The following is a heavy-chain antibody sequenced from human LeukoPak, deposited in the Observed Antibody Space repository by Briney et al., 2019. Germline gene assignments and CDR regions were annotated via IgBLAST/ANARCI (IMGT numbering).Heavy chain of an antibody. CDR2: ISSSSSYI. V-gene: IGHV3-11*06. D-gene: IGHD3-22*01. Sequence: PGGSLRLSCAASGFTFSDYYMSWIRQAPGKGLEWVSSISSSSSYIYYADSVKGRFTISRDNAKNSLYLQMNSLRAEDTAVYYCARGDYYDSSGYGYWGQGTLVTVSS. CDR3: ARGDYYDSSGYGY. J-gene: IGHJ4*02. CDR1: GFTFSDYY.